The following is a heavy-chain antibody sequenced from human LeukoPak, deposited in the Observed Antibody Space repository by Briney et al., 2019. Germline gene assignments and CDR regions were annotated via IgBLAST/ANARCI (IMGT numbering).Heavy chain of an antibody. D-gene: IGHD2-15*01. CDR1: GYTFTSYD. Sequence: ASVKVSCKASGYTFTSYDLNWVRQATGQGLEWMGWMNPNSGNTGYAQKFQGRVTMTRNTSISTAYMELSSLRSEDTAVYYCARKIGTYCSGGSCHLNWFDPWGQGTLVTVSS. J-gene: IGHJ5*02. CDR2: MNPNSGNT. CDR3: ARKIGTYCSGGSCHLNWFDP. V-gene: IGHV1-8*01.